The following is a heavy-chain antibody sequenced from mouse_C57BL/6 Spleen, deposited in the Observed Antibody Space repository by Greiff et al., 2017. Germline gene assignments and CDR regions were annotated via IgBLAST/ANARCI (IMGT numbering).Heavy chain of an antibody. CDR3: AREGSSFAY. CDR1: GYTFTSYW. D-gene: IGHD1-1*01. J-gene: IGHJ3*01. V-gene: IGHV1-64*01. Sequence: QVQLQQSGAELVKPGASVKLSCKASGYTFTSYWMHWVKQRPGQGLEWIGMIHPNSGSTNYNEKFKSKATLTVDKSSSTAYMQLSSLTSDDSAVYYCAREGSSFAYWGQGTLVTVSA. CDR2: IHPNSGST.